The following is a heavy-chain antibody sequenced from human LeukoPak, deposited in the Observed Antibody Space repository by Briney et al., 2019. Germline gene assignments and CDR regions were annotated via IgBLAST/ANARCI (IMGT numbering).Heavy chain of an antibody. CDR3: ARGYSSSWEGIQH. Sequence: PGGSLRLSCAASGFTVSSNYMSWVRQAPGKGLEWVSVIYSGGSTYYADSVKGRFTISRDNSKNTLYLQMNSLRAEDTAVYYCARGYSSSWEGIQHWGQGTLVTVSS. V-gene: IGHV3-66*02. CDR1: GFTVSSNY. CDR2: IYSGGST. J-gene: IGHJ1*01. D-gene: IGHD6-13*01.